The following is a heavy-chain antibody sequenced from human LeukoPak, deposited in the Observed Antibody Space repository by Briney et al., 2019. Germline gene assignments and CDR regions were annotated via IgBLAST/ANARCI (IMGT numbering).Heavy chain of an antibody. D-gene: IGHD3-22*01. CDR2: IYYTGST. J-gene: IGHJ6*02. CDR3: ARVKYYFDSSGPYFYFYGMDV. V-gene: IGHV4-59*01. CDR1: GGSISGYY. Sequence: SETLSLTCAVSGGSISGYYWTWIRQPPGKGLEWIAYIYYTGSTNYNPSLRSRVTISVDTSKNQFSLNLTSVTAADTAVYYCARVKYYFDSSGPYFYFYGMDVWGQGTTVTVFS.